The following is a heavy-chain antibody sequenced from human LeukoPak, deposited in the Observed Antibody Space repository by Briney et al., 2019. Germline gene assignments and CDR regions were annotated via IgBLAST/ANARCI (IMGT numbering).Heavy chain of an antibody. CDR3: AREMATISAWFDP. CDR1: GGTFSSYA. CDR2: IIPIFGTA. V-gene: IGHV1-69*06. J-gene: IGHJ5*02. Sequence: SVKVSCKASGGTFSSYAISWVRQAPGQGLEWMGGIIPIFGTANYAQKFQGRVTITADKSTSTAYMELSSLRSEDTAVYYCAREMATISAWFDPWGQGTLVTVSS. D-gene: IGHD5-24*01.